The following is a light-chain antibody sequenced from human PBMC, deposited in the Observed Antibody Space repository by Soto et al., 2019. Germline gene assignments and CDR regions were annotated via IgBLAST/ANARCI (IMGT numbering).Light chain of an antibody. CDR3: QQYLTSPYT. CDR2: GSS. J-gene: IGKJ2*01. CDR1: QSISSSA. V-gene: IGKV3-20*01. Sequence: DIVLTQSPGTLSLSPGERVILSCRTSQSISSSALAWYQQKPGQAPSLLIYGSSRRATGIPDRFSGSGSGTDFTLTISSLEPEDFAVYFCQQYLTSPYTFGQGTKLEI.